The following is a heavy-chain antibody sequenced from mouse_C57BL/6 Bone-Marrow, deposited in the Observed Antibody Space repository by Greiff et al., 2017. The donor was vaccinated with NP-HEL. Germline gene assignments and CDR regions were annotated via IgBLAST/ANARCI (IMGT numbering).Heavy chain of an antibody. J-gene: IGHJ4*01. Sequence: QVQLQQPGAELVMPGASVKLSCKASGYTFTSYWMHWVKQRPGQGLEWIGEIDPSDSYTNYNQKFKGKSTLTVDKSSSTAYMQLSSLTSEDSAVYYCARDGNYPFYYAMDYWGQGTSVTVSS. D-gene: IGHD2-1*01. CDR3: ARDGNYPFYYAMDY. CDR2: IDPSDSYT. V-gene: IGHV1-69*01. CDR1: GYTFTSYW.